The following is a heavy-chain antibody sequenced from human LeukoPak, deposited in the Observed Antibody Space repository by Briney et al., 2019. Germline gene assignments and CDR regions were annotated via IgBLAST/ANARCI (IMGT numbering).Heavy chain of an antibody. CDR2: IIPIFGTA. D-gene: IGHD3-9*01. CDR3: ARARPNSPLLRYFDWLPSRDAYFDY. V-gene: IGHV1-69*06. Sequence: GASVKVFCRASGGTFSSYAISWVRQAPGQGREWMGGIIPIFGTANYAQKFQGRVTITADKSTSAAYMELSSLRSEDTAVYYCARARPNSPLLRYFDWLPSRDAYFDYWGQGTLVTVSS. CDR1: GGTFSSYA. J-gene: IGHJ4*02.